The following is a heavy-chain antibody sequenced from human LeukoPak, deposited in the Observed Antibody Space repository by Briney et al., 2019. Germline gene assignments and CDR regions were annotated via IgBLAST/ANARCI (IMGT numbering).Heavy chain of an antibody. CDR3: ASSTTYCSGGSCYSRPGYNWFDP. CDR1: GFTFSDYS. Sequence: GGSLRLSCAASGFTFSDYSMNWVRQAPGKGLEWVSYISSSGSTIYYADSVKGRFTISRDNAKNSLYLQMNSLRAEDTAVYYCASSTTYCSGGSCYSRPGYNWFDPWGQGTLVTVSS. D-gene: IGHD2-15*01. J-gene: IGHJ5*02. V-gene: IGHV3-48*04. CDR2: ISSSGSTI.